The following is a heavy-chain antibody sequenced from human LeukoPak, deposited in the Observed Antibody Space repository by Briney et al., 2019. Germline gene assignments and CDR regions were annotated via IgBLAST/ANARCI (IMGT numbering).Heavy chain of an antibody. Sequence: SQTLSLTCAVSGGSISSGGYSWSWIRQPPGKGLEWIGYVYHSGSTYYHPSLKSRVTISVDRSKNQFSLKLSSVTAADTAVYYCARAYCGGDCYSYHGPQMMENWYFDLWGRGTLVTVSS. CDR2: VYHSGST. V-gene: IGHV4-30-2*01. J-gene: IGHJ2*01. CDR3: ARAYCGGDCYSYHGPQMMENWYFDL. CDR1: GGSISSGGYS. D-gene: IGHD2-21*02.